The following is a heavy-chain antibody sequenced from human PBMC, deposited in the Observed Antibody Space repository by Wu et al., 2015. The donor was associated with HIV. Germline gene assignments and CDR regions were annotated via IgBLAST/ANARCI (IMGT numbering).Heavy chain of an antibody. D-gene: IGHD6-13*01. V-gene: IGHV1-69*05. CDR2: IIPMFGTL. Sequence: QVQLVQSGAEVKKPGSSVKVSCKASGGTLSHYEISWMRQAPGQGLEWMGGIIPMFGTLNYAQKFQGRVTITTDESTSTAYLQLSSLRSEDTAVYYCARVGGSSWYREFDLWGQGTMVTVSS. CDR3: ARVGGSSWYREFDL. CDR1: GGTLSHYE. J-gene: IGHJ3*01.